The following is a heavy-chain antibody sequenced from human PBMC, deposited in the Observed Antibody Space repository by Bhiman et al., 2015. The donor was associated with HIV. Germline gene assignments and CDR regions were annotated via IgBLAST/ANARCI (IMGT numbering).Heavy chain of an antibody. V-gene: IGHV3-9*01. CDR1: GFIFDDYA. CDR2: ISWNSAKI. Sequence: VQLVESGGGLVKPGRSLRLSCAASGFIFDDYAMHWVRQAPGKGPEWVAGISWNSAKIEYADSVEGRFTISRDNAKNALHLQMNSLRPEDTALYYCVKWGGQCSNGQCRYGLDVWGQGTTGHRLL. CDR3: VKWGGQCSNGQCRYGLDV. J-gene: IGHJ6*02. D-gene: IGHD2-8*01.